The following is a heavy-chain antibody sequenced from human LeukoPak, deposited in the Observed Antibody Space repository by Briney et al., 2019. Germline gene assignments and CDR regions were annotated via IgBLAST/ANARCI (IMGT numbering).Heavy chain of an antibody. CDR2: INPNSGGT. D-gene: IGHD5-18*01. CDR1: GYTFTGYY. CDR3: ARAQKQDTAMDFFDY. Sequence: ASVKVSCKASGYTFTGYYMHWVRQAPGQGLEWMGWINPNSGGTNYAQKFQGRVTMTRDTSISTAYMELSRLRSDDTAVYYCARAQKQDTAMDFFDYWGQGTLGTVSS. V-gene: IGHV1-2*02. J-gene: IGHJ4*02.